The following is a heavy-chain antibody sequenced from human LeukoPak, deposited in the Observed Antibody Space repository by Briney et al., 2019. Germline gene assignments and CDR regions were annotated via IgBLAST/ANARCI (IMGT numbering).Heavy chain of an antibody. Sequence: ASVKVSCKASGYTFTSYYMHWVRQAPGQGLERMGIINPSGGSTSYARKFQGRVTMTRDMSTSTVYMELSSLRSEDTAVYYCARGTRLSAPFDYWGQGTLVTVSS. D-gene: IGHD6-25*01. CDR2: INPSGGST. CDR1: GYTFTSYY. CDR3: ARGTRLSAPFDY. J-gene: IGHJ4*02. V-gene: IGHV1-46*01.